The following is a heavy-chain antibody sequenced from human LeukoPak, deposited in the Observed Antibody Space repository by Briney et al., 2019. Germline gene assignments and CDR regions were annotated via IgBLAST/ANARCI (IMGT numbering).Heavy chain of an antibody. CDR3: AGSRRRGYCSSTSCHAVDY. CDR1: GFTFSRYA. CDR2: ISGSGGST. D-gene: IGHD2-2*01. Sequence: GGSLRLSRAPSGFTFSRYAMSCVRQAPGKGLECVSAISGSGGSTYYADSVKGRFTISRDNSKNTLYLQMNSLRAEDTAVYYCAGSRRRGYCSSTSCHAVDYWGQGTLVTVSS. J-gene: IGHJ4*02. V-gene: IGHV3-23*01.